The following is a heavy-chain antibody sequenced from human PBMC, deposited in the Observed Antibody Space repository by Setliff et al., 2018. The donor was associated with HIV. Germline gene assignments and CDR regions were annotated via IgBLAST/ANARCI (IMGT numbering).Heavy chain of an antibody. Sequence: PGGSLRLSCAATGFTFSSYVLHWVRQAPGKGLEWVAVMSTGGDIKIYADSVKGRFTISRDNSKNTLFLQMNSLRPEDTATYYCARDPIEGYPDYFDYWGQGTLVTVSS. V-gene: IGHV3-30-3*01. J-gene: IGHJ4*02. CDR1: GFTFSSYV. CDR2: MSTGGDIK. D-gene: IGHD1-26*01. CDR3: ARDPIEGYPDYFDY.